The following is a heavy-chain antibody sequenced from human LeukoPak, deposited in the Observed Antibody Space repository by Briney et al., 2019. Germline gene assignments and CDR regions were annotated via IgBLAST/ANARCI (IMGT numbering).Heavy chain of an antibody. CDR1: GFTFSGYS. V-gene: IGHV3-21*01. CDR3: ARPARAYCGGDCPIDY. CDR2: ISSSSTYI. J-gene: IGHJ4*02. D-gene: IGHD2-21*01. Sequence: GGSLRLSCAASGFTFSGYSMNWVRQAPGKVLEWVSSISSSSTYIYYADSVKGRFTIPSDNDKHSLYLQMTSLRAEDTPVYYCARPARAYCGGDCPIDYWGQGTLVTVSS.